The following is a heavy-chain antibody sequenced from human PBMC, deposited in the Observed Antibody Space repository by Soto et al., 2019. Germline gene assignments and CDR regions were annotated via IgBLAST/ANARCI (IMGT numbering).Heavy chain of an antibody. D-gene: IGHD6-13*01. Sequence: QVQLQESGPGLVKPSQTLSLTCTFSVGSISSGGYYWSWIRQHPGKGLEWIGYIYYSGSTYYNPSLKSRVTISVDTSKNQFSLKLSSVTAADTAVYYCARGGLPAPLDYWGQGTLVTVSS. CDR3: ARGGLPAPLDY. CDR2: IYYSGST. J-gene: IGHJ4*02. V-gene: IGHV4-31*03. CDR1: VGSISSGGYY.